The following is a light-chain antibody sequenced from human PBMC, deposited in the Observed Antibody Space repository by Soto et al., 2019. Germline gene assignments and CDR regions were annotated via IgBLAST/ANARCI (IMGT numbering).Light chain of an antibody. CDR1: SSDVGSNNR. J-gene: IGLJ1*01. CDR2: DVT. V-gene: IGLV2-18*02. Sequence: QSVLTQPPSVSGSPGQSVAISCSGSSSDVGSNNRVSWYQQSPGTAPKLMIYDVTNRPSGVPDRFSGSKSGNTASLTISGLQAEDETDYYCSSFTTSSTYVFVTGTKVTVL. CDR3: SSFTTSSTYV.